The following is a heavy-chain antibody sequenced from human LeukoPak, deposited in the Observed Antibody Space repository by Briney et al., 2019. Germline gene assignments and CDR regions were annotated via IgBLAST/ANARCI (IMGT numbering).Heavy chain of an antibody. V-gene: IGHV3-7*03. CDR3: AKDSGYSSGSENYFDY. CDR1: GFTFSSYW. J-gene: IGHJ4*02. Sequence: AGGSLRLSCAASGFTFSSYWMSWVRQAPGKGLEWVANIKQDGSEKYYVDSVKGRFTISRDNAKNTLYLQMNSLRAEDTAVYYCAKDSGYSSGSENYFDYWGQGTLVTVSS. CDR2: IKQDGSEK. D-gene: IGHD6-19*01.